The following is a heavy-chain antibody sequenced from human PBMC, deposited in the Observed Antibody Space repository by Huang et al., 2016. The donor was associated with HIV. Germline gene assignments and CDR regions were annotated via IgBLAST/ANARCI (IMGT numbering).Heavy chain of an antibody. CDR2: VYTSGSV. V-gene: IGHV4-61*09. Sequence: QVQLQESGPGLVQPSQTLSLICTVSGDSISSGAFYWTWIRQSAGGGLQWIGNVYTSGSVLYKGSRRGRVTMALDTSKNQWYLNLRSVTAADTALYFCARGRGGTHSYFFYSMDVWGAGTAVIVSS. J-gene: IGHJ6*03. D-gene: IGHD1-26*01. CDR1: GDSISSGAFY. CDR3: ARGRGGTHSYFFYSMDV.